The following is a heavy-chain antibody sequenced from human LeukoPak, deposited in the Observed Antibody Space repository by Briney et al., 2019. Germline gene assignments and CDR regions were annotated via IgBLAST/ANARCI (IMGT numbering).Heavy chain of an antibody. CDR1: GGSFSGYY. D-gene: IGHD4-17*01. CDR2: INHSGST. V-gene: IGHV4-34*01. J-gene: IGHJ4*02. CDR3: ARGRGYGDYGFDY. Sequence: SETLSLTCAVYGGSFSGYYWSWIRQPPGKGLEWIGEINHSGSTNCNPSLKSRVTISVDTSKNQFSLKLSSVTAADTAVYYCARGRGYGDYGFDYWGQGTLVTVSS.